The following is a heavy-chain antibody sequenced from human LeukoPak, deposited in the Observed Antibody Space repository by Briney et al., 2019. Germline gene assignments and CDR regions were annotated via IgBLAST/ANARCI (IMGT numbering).Heavy chain of an antibody. CDR3: ARDWGDSRMEDV. CDR2: IYHSGST. D-gene: IGHD2-21*02. CDR1: GYSISSGYY. Sequence: SETLSLTCTVSGYSISSGYYWGWIRQPPGKGLEWIGSIYHSGSTYYNPSLKSRVTISVDTSKNQFSLKLSSVTAADTAVYYCARDWGDSRMEDVWGKGTTVTVSS. V-gene: IGHV4-38-2*02. J-gene: IGHJ6*04.